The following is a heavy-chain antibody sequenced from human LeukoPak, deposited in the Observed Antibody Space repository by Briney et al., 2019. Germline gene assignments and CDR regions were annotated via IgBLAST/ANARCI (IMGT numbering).Heavy chain of an antibody. D-gene: IGHD6-13*01. Sequence: ASVKVSCKASGYTFTSYYMHWVRQAPGQGLEWMGILNPSGGSTSYAQKFQGRVTMTRDTSTSTVYMELSSLRSEDTAVYYCARDRGAGPTLDYWGQGTLVTVSS. J-gene: IGHJ4*02. V-gene: IGHV1-46*01. CDR2: LNPSGGST. CDR1: GYTFTSYY. CDR3: ARDRGAGPTLDY.